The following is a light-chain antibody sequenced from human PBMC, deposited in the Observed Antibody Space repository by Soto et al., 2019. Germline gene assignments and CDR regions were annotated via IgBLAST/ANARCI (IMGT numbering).Light chain of an antibody. Sequence: QSALTQPPSASGSPGQSVTISCTGTSSDIGGYRYVSWYQQHPGTAPRLMIYEVSKRPSGVPDRFSGSKSGNTASLTVSGLQAEDEADYYCRSYAGSNTFVFGAGTKVTVL. J-gene: IGLJ1*01. CDR2: EVS. V-gene: IGLV2-8*01. CDR1: SSDIGGYRY. CDR3: RSYAGSNTFV.